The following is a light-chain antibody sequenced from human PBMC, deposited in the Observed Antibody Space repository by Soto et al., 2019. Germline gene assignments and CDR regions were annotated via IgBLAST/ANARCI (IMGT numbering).Light chain of an antibody. V-gene: IGLV1-40*01. CDR3: QSYDRSLVGLV. CDR2: ADN. CDR1: NSNIGADYG. J-gene: IGLJ3*02. Sequence: QSVLTQPPSVSGAPGQRVTISCTGTNSNIGADYGVQWYQQFPGTAPKLLIYADNIRPSGVPDRFSGSKSATSASLVITGLQPDDEADYYCQSYDRSLVGLVFGAGTKLTVL.